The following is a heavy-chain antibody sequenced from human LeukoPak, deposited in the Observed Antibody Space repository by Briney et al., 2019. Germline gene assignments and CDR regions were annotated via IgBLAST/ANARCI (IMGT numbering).Heavy chain of an antibody. CDR2: IYHSGST. V-gene: IGHV4-30-2*01. D-gene: IGHD3-10*01. Sequence: SETLSLTCTVSGASISSGDYSWSWIRQPPGKGLEWIGYIYHSGSTLYNPSLKSRVTISLDRSKNQFSLKLTSVTAADTAVYYCAGDYGSGSHRFDYWGQGTLVTVSS. J-gene: IGHJ4*02. CDR3: AGDYGSGSHRFDY. CDR1: GASISSGDYS.